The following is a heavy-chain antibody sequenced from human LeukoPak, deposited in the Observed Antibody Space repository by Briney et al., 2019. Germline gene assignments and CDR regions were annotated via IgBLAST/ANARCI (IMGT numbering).Heavy chain of an antibody. J-gene: IGHJ1*01. CDR2: ISNSGGDT. D-gene: IGHD2-15*01. CDR1: GVTFSSYA. CDR3: AQQLGYCSGGTCYFTY. Sequence: PGGSLRLSCAASGVTFSSYAMSWGRQAPGKGLEWVAAISNSGGDTFYSDSGKGRFTIARDNSKNTLYLQMNSLRVDDTAVYYCAQQLGYCSGGTCYFTYWGQGTLVTVSS. V-gene: IGHV3-23*01.